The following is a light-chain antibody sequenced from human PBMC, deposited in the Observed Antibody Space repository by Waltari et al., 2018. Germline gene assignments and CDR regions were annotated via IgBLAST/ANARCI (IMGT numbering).Light chain of an antibody. CDR3: QQYYSSPRT. CDR1: QSILYTSDNKHF. CDR2: WAS. V-gene: IGKV4-1*01. Sequence: DIVMTQSPDSLAVSLGERATINCRSSQSILYTSDNKHFVAWYHHKRGQPPKLLISWASTREYGVPERFSGSGSGTDFTLTISSLQAEDVATYYCQQYYSSPRTFGQGTRVEVK. J-gene: IGKJ1*01.